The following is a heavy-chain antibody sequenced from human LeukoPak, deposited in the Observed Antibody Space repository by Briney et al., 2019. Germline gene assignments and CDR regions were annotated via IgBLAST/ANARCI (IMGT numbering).Heavy chain of an antibody. D-gene: IGHD4-17*01. V-gene: IGHV4-31*03. CDR3: ARSNAAVTFDY. J-gene: IGHJ4*02. Sequence: KPSQTLSLTCTVSGGSISSGGYYWSWIRQRPGKGLEWIGYIYYSGSTYYNPSLKSRVTISVDTSKNQFSLKLSSVTAADTAVYYCARSNAAVTFDYWGQGTLVTVSS. CDR1: GGSISSGGYY. CDR2: IYYSGST.